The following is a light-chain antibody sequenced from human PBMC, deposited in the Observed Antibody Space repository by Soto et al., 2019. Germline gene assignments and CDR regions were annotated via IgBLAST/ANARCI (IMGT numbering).Light chain of an antibody. J-gene: IGLJ1*01. Sequence: QSALTQPPSGSGTPGQRVTIPCSTSSSNLGDNTVNWYQHVPGTAPKLLIYSYDQRPSGVPDRFSGSKSGTSASLAISGLQSEDEADYYCAAWDASLDGYVFGTGTKVTVL. CDR3: AAWDASLDGYV. V-gene: IGLV1-44*01. CDR2: SYD. CDR1: SSNLGDNT.